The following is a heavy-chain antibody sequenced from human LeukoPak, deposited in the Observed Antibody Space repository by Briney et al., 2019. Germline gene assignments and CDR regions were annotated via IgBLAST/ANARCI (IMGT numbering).Heavy chain of an antibody. V-gene: IGHV1-2*02. D-gene: IGHD1-14*01. Sequence: GASVKVSCTASGCTFTRYYMHWVRQAPGQGLEWMGWINLNSGGTNYAQKFQGRVTMTRDTSISTAYMELSGLRSDDTAVYFCARGARNDRWGQGTLVTVS. CDR3: ARGARNDR. CDR1: GCTFTRYY. CDR2: INLNSGGT. J-gene: IGHJ5*02.